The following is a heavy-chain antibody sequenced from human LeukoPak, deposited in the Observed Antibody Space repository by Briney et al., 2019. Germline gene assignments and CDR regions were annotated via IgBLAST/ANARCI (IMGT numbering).Heavy chain of an antibody. CDR3: ASPAAGTRIFDY. J-gene: IGHJ4*02. D-gene: IGHD6-13*01. CDR2: IIPIFGTA. V-gene: IGHV1-69*13. CDR1: GGTFSSYA. Sequence: EASVKVSCXASGGTFSSYAISWVRQAPGQGLEWMGGIIPIFGTANYAQKFQGRVTITADESTSTAYMELSSLRSEDTAVYYCASPAAGTRIFDYWGQGTLVTVSS.